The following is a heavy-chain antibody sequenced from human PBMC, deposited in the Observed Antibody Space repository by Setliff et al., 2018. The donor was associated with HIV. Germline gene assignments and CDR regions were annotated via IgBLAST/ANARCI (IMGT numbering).Heavy chain of an antibody. CDR2: INPSGGST. J-gene: IGHJ3*02. D-gene: IGHD2-21*02. CDR1: GYTFTNYY. V-gene: IGHV1-46*01. Sequence: ASVKVSCKASGYTFTNYYMHWVRQAPGQGLEWMGIINPSGGSTSYQQIFQGRVTMTRDTSTSTVYMELSSLRSEDTAVYYCARDSPYGGNSGAFDIWGQGTMVTVSS. CDR3: ARDSPYGGNSGAFDI.